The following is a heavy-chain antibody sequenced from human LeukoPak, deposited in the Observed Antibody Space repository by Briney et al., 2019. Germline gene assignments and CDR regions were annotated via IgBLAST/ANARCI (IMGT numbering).Heavy chain of an antibody. D-gene: IGHD2-2*01. CDR2: IYHSGST. J-gene: IGHJ3*02. CDR3: ARSYPLRAFDI. Sequence: SETLSLTCTVSGYSISSGYYWGWIRQPPGKGLEWIGSIYHSGSTYYNPSLKSRVTISVDTSKNQFSLKLSSVTAADTAVYYCARSYPLRAFDIWGQGTMVTVSS. CDR1: GYSISSGYY. V-gene: IGHV4-38-2*02.